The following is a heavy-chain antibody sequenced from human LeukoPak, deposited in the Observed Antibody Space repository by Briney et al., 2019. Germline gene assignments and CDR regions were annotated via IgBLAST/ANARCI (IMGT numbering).Heavy chain of an antibody. V-gene: IGHV1-8*01. CDR3: ARVRWELRKYNWFDP. Sequence: ASVKVSCKASGYTFTSYDINWVRQATGQGLEWMGWMNPNSGNTGYAQKFQGRATMTRNTSISTAYMELSSLRSEDTAVYYCARVRWELRKYNWFDPWGQGTLVTVSS. D-gene: IGHD1-26*01. CDR2: MNPNSGNT. J-gene: IGHJ5*02. CDR1: GYTFTSYD.